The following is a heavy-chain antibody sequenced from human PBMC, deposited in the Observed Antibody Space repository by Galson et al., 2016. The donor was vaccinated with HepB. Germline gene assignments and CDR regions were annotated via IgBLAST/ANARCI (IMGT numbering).Heavy chain of an antibody. CDR3: AHKLTPTEALFDS. Sequence: SVKVSCKASGYPFTGYYIHWLRLAPGQGLEWMGWINPNTGGSNYVQKFRGRVTVTRDTAITTAYMELSRLRSDDTAVYYCAHKLTPTEALFDSWGQGTLVTVSS. J-gene: IGHJ4*02. CDR2: INPNTGGS. CDR1: GYPFTGYY. V-gene: IGHV1-2*02.